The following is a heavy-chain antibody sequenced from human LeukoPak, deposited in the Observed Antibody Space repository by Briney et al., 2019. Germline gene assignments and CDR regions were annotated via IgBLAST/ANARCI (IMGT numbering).Heavy chain of an antibody. Sequence: GGSLRLSCVTSGFIFSSYGIHWVRQAPGKGLEWVAWHFASNKYYAESVRGRFTMSRDNSKSTLYLQMDSLRVEDTAVYYCARAWLYSSGFNAFDIWGQGTMVTVSS. D-gene: IGHD6-19*01. CDR1: GFIFSSYG. V-gene: IGHV3-33*01. J-gene: IGHJ3*02. CDR2: HFASNK. CDR3: ARAWLYSSGFNAFDI.